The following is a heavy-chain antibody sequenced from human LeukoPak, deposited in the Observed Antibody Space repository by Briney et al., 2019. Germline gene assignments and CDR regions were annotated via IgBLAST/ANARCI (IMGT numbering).Heavy chain of an antibody. CDR1: AYTFAAHD. V-gene: IGHV1-2*02. J-gene: IGHJ4*02. CDR3: ARQSSRWLVFDY. CDR2: TNPNSGDT. D-gene: IGHD6-19*01. Sequence: ASVKVSCKASAYTFAAHDMHWVRQAPGPGLGWMGWTNPNSGDTNYAQKVQGRVTMTRDTSISTAYMELSRLRSDDTAVYYCARQSSRWLVFDYWGQGTLVTVSS.